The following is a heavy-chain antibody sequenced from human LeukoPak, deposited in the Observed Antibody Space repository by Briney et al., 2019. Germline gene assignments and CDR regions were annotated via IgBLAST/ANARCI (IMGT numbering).Heavy chain of an antibody. V-gene: IGHV4-34*01. Sequence: SETLSLTCAVYGGSFSGYYWSWIRQPPGKGLEWIGEINHSGSTNYNPSLKSRVTISVDTSKNQFSLKLSSVTAADTAVYYCARGLRYFDWLLWERGGPYFDYWGQGTLVTVSS. CDR1: GGSFSGYY. J-gene: IGHJ4*02. CDR2: INHSGST. CDR3: ARGLRYFDWLLWERGGPYFDY. D-gene: IGHD3-9*01.